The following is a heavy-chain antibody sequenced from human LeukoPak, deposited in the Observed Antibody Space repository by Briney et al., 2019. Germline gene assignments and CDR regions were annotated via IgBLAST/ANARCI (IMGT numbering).Heavy chain of an antibody. CDR1: GGSISSSSYY. D-gene: IGHD1-26*01. J-gene: IGHJ2*01. CDR2: IYYSRTT. Sequence: PPETLSLTCTVSGGSISSSSYYWGWIRQPPGKGLEWIGYIYYSRTTEYDPSLKSRVTISADTSKNQFSLKLNSVTAADTAVYYCVRRQWELQYFDLWGRGTLVAVSS. CDR3: VRRQWELQYFDL. V-gene: IGHV4-61*05.